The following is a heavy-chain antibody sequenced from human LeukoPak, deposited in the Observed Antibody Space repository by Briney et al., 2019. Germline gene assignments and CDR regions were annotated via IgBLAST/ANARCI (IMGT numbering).Heavy chain of an antibody. J-gene: IGHJ3*02. D-gene: IGHD3-9*01. V-gene: IGHV4-39*01. Sequence: SETLSLTCSVSGVSISSSSHYWGWIRQSPGEGLEWIGSIYYSGSTFYNPSLKSRVTMSRDTSKNQFSLNLTSVTAADTAVYYCASRDYDILTGYFHDGFDIWGPGTMVTASS. CDR1: GVSISSSSHY. CDR2: IYYSGST. CDR3: ASRDYDILTGYFHDGFDI.